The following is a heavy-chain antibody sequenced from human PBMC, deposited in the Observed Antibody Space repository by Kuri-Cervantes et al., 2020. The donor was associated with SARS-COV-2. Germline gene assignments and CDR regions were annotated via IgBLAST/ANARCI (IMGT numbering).Heavy chain of an antibody. Sequence: GESLKISCAASGCTFSSYGMHWVRQAPGKGLEWVAVIWYDGSNKYYADSVKGRFTISRDNSKNTLYLQMNSLRAEDTAVCYCARDIAVAEVGVAYWGQGTLVTVSS. V-gene: IGHV3-33*01. J-gene: IGHJ4*02. CDR3: ARDIAVAEVGVAY. CDR1: GCTFSSYG. D-gene: IGHD6-19*01. CDR2: IWYDGSNK.